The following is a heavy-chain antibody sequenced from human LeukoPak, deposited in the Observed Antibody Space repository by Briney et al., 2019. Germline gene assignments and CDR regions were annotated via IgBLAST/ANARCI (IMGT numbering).Heavy chain of an antibody. CDR3: AAQGGSGDLRY. V-gene: IGHV3-15*01. CDR2: IKRIIDGGAT. J-gene: IGHJ4*02. CDR1: GFTFSNTW. D-gene: IGHD4-17*01. Sequence: PGGSLRLSCAASGFTFSNTWMNWVRQAPGKGLEWVGRIKRIIDGGATDYAAPVKGRFTVSRDDSINTLYLQMSSRKTEDTAVYYCAAQGGSGDLRYWGQGTLVTVSS.